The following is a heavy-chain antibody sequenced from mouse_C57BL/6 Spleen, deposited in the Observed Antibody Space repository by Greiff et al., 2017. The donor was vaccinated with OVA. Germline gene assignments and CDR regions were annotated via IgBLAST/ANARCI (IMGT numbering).Heavy chain of an antibody. V-gene: IGHV1-69*01. Sequence: QVQLQQPGAELVMPGASVKLSCKASGYTFTSYWMHWVKQRPGPGLEWIGEIAPSDSYTNSNQQFKGKSTLTVDKSSSTAYMQLSSLTSEDSAVYYCARSDDGYKYYFDYWGQGTTLTVSS. CDR1: GYTFTSYW. CDR3: ARSDDGYKYYFDY. J-gene: IGHJ2*01. D-gene: IGHD2-3*01. CDR2: IAPSDSYT.